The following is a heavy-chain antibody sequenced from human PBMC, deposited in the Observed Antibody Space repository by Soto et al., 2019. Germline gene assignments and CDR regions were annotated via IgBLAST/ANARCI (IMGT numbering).Heavy chain of an antibody. CDR1: GYSFTSYW. D-gene: IGHD6-13*01. J-gene: IGHJ4*02. CDR2: IYPGDSDT. V-gene: IGHV5-51*01. CDR3: ARSPRSSPYFDY. Sequence: GESLKISRKGSGYSFTSYWIGWVRQVPGKGLEWMGIIYPGDSDTRYSPSFHGKVTISTDRAINTAYLQWNSLEASDTAFYFCARSPRSSPYFDYWGQGALVTVSS.